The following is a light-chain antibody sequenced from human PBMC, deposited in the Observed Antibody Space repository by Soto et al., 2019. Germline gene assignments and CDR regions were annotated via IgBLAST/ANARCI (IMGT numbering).Light chain of an antibody. CDR1: QSVSSY. V-gene: IGKV3-11*01. CDR3: QQRSNWLT. Sequence: EIVLTQSPGTLSLSPGERATLSSRASQSVSSYLAWYQQKPGQAPRLLIYDASNRATGIPARFSGSGSGTDFTLTISSLEPEDFAVYYCQQRSNWLTFGGGTKVDI. CDR2: DAS. J-gene: IGKJ4*01.